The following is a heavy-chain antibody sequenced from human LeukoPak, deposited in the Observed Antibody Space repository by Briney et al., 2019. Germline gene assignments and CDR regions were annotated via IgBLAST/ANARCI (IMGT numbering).Heavy chain of an antibody. J-gene: IGHJ4*02. CDR3: ARNPLGTTTFDY. V-gene: IGHV1-3*01. CDR1: GGTFSSYA. D-gene: IGHD1-7*01. Sequence: ASVTVSCTASGGTFSSYAISWVRQAPGQGLEWMGWINAGSGDTKYSQKFQGRITFTTDTSATTAYMELSSLNSEDTAVYYCARNPLGTTTFDYWGQGTLVTVSS. CDR2: INAGSGDT.